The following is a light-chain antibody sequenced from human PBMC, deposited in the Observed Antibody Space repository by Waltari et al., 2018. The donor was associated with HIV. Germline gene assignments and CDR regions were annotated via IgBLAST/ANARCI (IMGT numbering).Light chain of an antibody. J-gene: IGKJ2*01. CDR3: QQYNSDFYT. CDR2: KSS. Sequence: IQMTQSPSVLSASVGDRITITCRASQNVDSWLAWYQQRLGRAPKLLIYKSSTLEYGVPARFTGSGSGTNFTITINSLHPDDFGTYYCQQYNSDFYTFGLGTRLDLK. V-gene: IGKV1-5*03. CDR1: QNVDSW.